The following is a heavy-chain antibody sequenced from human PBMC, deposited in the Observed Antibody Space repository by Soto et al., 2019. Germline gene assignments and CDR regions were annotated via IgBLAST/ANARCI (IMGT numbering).Heavy chain of an antibody. CDR3: AKREGNTYGLFH. D-gene: IGHD5-18*01. Sequence: EVQLVESGGGLVQPGGSLRLSCAASGFSFSSYWIHWVRQAPGKGLVWVSRIKTDGSSTDYADSVKGRFTISRVNAKNTLYLQMNSLRAEDTALYYCAKREGNTYGLFHWGQGTLVTVSS. CDR2: IKTDGSST. V-gene: IGHV3-74*01. J-gene: IGHJ4*02. CDR1: GFSFSSYW.